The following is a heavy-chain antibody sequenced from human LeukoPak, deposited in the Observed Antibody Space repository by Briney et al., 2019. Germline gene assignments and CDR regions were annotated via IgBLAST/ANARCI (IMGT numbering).Heavy chain of an antibody. CDR2: ISSSGSRI. D-gene: IGHD3-10*01. V-gene: IGHV3-48*03. Sequence: QPGGSLRLSCAVSGFTFSSYEMNWVRQAPGKGLEWLSYISSSGSRIYYVDSVKGRFTISRDNAKNSLYLQMNSLRVEDTAVYYCARIRSGTKGSGSFFDYWGQGTLVTVSS. CDR1: GFTFSSYE. J-gene: IGHJ4*02. CDR3: ARIRSGTKGSGSFFDY.